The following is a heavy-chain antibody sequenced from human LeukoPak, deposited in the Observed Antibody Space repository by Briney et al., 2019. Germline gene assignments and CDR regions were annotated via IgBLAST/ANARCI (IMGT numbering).Heavy chain of an antibody. Sequence: ASVKVSCKASGYTFTSYGITWVRQAPGQGLDWMGWINVYNGNTNYAQNLQGRLTMTTDTSTSTAYMELTSPRSDDKAVYYCARVSGDYYYYYYMDVWGKGTTVTISS. CDR3: ARVSGDYYYYYYMDV. V-gene: IGHV1-18*01. CDR1: GYTFTSYG. D-gene: IGHD2-21*02. CDR2: INVYNGNT. J-gene: IGHJ6*03.